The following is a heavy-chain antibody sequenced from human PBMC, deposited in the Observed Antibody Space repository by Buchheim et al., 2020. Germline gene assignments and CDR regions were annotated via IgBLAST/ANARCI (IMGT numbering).Heavy chain of an antibody. J-gene: IGHJ5*02. CDR2: IAYDSSSM. D-gene: IGHD2-21*01. Sequence: QVHLVESGGMVVQPGKSLRLSCTGSGFTFSRYALNWVRQAPGQGLEWVGGIAYDSSSMTYADSVRGRFTISRANTRTTLYLQLNSLRHEDTATYYCVYQFLALDTWGQG. CDR3: VYQFLALDT. CDR1: GFTFSRYA. V-gene: IGHV3-30-3*01.